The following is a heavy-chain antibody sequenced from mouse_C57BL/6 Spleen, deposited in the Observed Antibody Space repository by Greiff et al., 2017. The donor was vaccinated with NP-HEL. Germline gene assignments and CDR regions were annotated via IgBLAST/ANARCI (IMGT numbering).Heavy chain of an antibody. CDR3: ARQDGSSPYAMDY. D-gene: IGHD1-1*01. Sequence: VQLQQSGAELVKPGASVKLSCKASGYTFTSYWMHWVKQRPGRGLEWIGRIDPNSGGIKYNEKFKSKATLTVDKPYSTAYMQLSSLTSEDSAVYDCARQDGSSPYAMDYWGQGTSVTVSS. CDR2: IDPNSGGI. CDR1: GYTFTSYW. V-gene: IGHV1-72*01. J-gene: IGHJ4*01.